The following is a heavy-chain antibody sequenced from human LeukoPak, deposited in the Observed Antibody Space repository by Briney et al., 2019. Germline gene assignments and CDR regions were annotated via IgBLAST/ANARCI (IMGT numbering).Heavy chain of an antibody. CDR3: AGGRGYSSSWYFDY. CDR2: IWYDGSNK. D-gene: IGHD6-13*01. J-gene: IGHJ4*02. V-gene: IGHV3-33*01. Sequence: QTGGSLRLSCAASGFTFSTYGMHWVRQAPGKGLEWVAVIWYDGSNKYYADSVKGRFTISRDNSKNTLYLQMNSLRAEDTAVYYCAGGRGYSSSWYFDYWGQGTLVTVSS. CDR1: GFTFSTYG.